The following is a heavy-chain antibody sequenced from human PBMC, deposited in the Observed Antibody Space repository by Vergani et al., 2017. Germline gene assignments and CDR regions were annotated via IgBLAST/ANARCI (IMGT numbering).Heavy chain of an antibody. CDR1: GFTFSSYS. CDR3: ARSEQSAVAAYYDGFDI. V-gene: IGHV3-21*01. CDR2: ISSSSSYI. D-gene: IGHD6-19*01. J-gene: IGHJ3*02. Sequence: EVQLVESGGGLVKPGGSLRLSCAASGFTFSSYSMNWVRQAPGKGLEWVSSISSSSSYIYYADSVKGRFTISRDNAKNSLYLQMSSLRAEDTAVYYCARSEQSAVAAYYDGFDIWGQGTMVTVSS.